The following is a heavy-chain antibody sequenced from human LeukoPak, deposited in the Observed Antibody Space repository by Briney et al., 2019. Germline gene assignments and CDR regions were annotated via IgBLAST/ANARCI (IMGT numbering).Heavy chain of an antibody. CDR2: INPNSGGT. CDR1: GYTFTGYY. V-gene: IGHV1-2*02. Sequence: GASVKVSCKASGYTFTGYYMHWVRQAPGQGLEWMGWINPNSGGTNYAKKFQGRVTMTRDTSISTAYMELSRLRSDDTAVYYCARGPTTYYYDSSGYSPIDYWGQGTLVTVSS. J-gene: IGHJ4*02. CDR3: ARGPTTYYYDSSGYSPIDY. D-gene: IGHD3-22*01.